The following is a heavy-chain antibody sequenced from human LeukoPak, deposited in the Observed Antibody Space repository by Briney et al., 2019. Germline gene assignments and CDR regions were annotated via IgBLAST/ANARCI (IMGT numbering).Heavy chain of an antibody. CDR1: GGSISSYY. D-gene: IGHD3-22*01. J-gene: IGHJ2*01. CDR2: IYYSGST. CDR3: VSPTYYYDSSGRENWYFDL. V-gene: IGHV4-59*01. Sequence: SSETRSLTCTVSGGSISSYYWSWIRQPPGKGLEWIGYIYYSGSTNYNPSLKSRVTISVDTSKNQFSLKLSSVTAADTAVYYCVSPTYYYDSSGRENWYFDLWGRGTLVTVSS.